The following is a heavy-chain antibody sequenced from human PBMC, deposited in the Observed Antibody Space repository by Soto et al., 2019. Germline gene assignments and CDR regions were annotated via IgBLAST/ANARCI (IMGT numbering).Heavy chain of an antibody. CDR3: ARVDYSITMIGPGY. D-gene: IGHD3-22*01. CDR2: IYHSGST. J-gene: IGHJ4*02. CDR1: GYSISSGYY. Sequence: SETLSLTCAVSGYSISSGYYWGWIRQPPGKGLEWIGSIYHSGSTYYNPSLKSRVTISVDTSKNQFSLKLSSVTAADTAVYYCARVDYSITMIGPGYWGQGTRVTVS. V-gene: IGHV4-38-2*01.